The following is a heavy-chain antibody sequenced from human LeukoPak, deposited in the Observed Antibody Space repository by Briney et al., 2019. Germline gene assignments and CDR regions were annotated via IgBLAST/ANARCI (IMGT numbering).Heavy chain of an antibody. J-gene: IGHJ3*01. CDR2: IRYDGSDK. D-gene: IGHD3-16*01. CDR3: AKRADYYDASRALYDAFDL. V-gene: IGHV3-30*02. CDR1: GFTFSSYG. Sequence: AGSLRLSCAASGFTFSSYGMHWVRQTPGKGLEWVTFIRYDGSDKFYADSVKGRFTISRDNSKNTLFLQMNSLRVADTAVYYCAKRADYYDASRALYDAFDLWGQGTMVTVSS.